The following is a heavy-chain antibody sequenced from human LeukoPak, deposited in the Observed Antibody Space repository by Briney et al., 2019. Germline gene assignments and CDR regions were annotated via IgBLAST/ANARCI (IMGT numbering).Heavy chain of an antibody. CDR2: ISSSSSTI. D-gene: IGHD3-22*01. V-gene: IGHV3-48*01. CDR1: GFTFSTYS. CDR3: TTLSDSSGYYIGAFDI. J-gene: IGHJ3*02. Sequence: GGSLRLSCAASGFTFSTYSMNWVRQAPGKGLEWVSYISSSSSTIYYADSVKGRFTISRDNAKNSLYLQMNSLKTEDTAVYYCTTLSDSSGYYIGAFDIWGQGTMVTVSS.